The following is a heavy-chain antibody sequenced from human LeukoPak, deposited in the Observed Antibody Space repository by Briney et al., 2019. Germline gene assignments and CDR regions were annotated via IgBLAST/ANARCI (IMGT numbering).Heavy chain of an antibody. J-gene: IGHJ4*02. Sequence: SETLSLTCTVSGGSISSYYWSWIRQPPGKGLEWIGYIYYSGSTNYNPSLKSRVTISVDTSKNQFSLKLSSVTAADTAVYYCARGQRGYSGYDYYFDYWGQGTLVTVSS. D-gene: IGHD5-12*01. CDR1: GGSISSYY. V-gene: IGHV4-59*12. CDR2: IYYSGST. CDR3: ARGQRGYSGYDYYFDY.